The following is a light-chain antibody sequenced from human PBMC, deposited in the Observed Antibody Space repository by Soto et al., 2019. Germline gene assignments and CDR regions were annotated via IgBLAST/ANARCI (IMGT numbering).Light chain of an antibody. J-gene: IGLJ1*01. Sequence: QSALTQPASVSGSPGQSITISCTGTSNDIGAYNYVSWYQHHPGRAPKLIISEVSNRPSGVSNRFSGSKSGNTASLTISGLQAEDEADYYCSSYTSSRSLEGVFGTGTKLTVL. CDR2: EVS. CDR3: SSYTSSRSLEGV. CDR1: SNDIGAYNY. V-gene: IGLV2-14*01.